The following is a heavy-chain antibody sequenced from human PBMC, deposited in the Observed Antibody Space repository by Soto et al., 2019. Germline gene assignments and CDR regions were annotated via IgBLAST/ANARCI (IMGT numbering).Heavy chain of an antibody. V-gene: IGHV4-59*11. Sequence: PLQTLSHPRTVAGGNIISHYCSWIRQHKGKGLEWIGYIYYSGSTNYNPSLKSRVTISVDTSKNQFSRELSSVTAADTAVYYCARDSSSSWYVGVYYYGMDVWGQGTTVTVSS. D-gene: IGHD6-13*01. CDR3: ARDSSSSWYVGVYYYGMDV. CDR2: IYYSGST. J-gene: IGHJ6*02. CDR1: GGNIISHY.